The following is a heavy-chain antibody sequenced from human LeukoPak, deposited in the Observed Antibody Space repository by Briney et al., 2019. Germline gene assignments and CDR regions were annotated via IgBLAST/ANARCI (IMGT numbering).Heavy chain of an antibody. D-gene: IGHD4-17*01. Sequence: PSETLSPTCTVSGGSISSSSYYWGWIRQPPGKGLEWIGSIYYSGSTYYNPSLKSRVTISVDTSKNQFSLKLSSVTAADTAVYYCARLYGDYPNDAFDIWGQGTMVTVSS. CDR3: ARLYGDYPNDAFDI. CDR2: IYYSGST. CDR1: GGSISSSSYY. V-gene: IGHV4-39*01. J-gene: IGHJ3*02.